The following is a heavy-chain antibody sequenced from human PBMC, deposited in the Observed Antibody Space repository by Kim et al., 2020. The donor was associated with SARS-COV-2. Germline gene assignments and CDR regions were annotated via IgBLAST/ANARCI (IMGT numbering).Heavy chain of an antibody. CDR2: ISSSTSYT. V-gene: IGHV3-11*05. D-gene: IGHD6-13*01. CDR1: GFTFSDYY. Sequence: GGSLRLSCAASGFTFSDYYMSWIRQAPGKGLEWVSYISSSTSYTKYAASVTGRFTISRDNAKNSLYLQMNSLRAEDTAVYYWARVPSGSSSRDWFDPWG. CDR3: ARVPSGSSSRDWFDP. J-gene: IGHJ5*02.